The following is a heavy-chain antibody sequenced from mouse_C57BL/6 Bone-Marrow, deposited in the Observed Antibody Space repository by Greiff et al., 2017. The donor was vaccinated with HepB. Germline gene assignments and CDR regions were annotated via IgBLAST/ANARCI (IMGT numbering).Heavy chain of an antibody. CDR3: ARSWLLEDY. V-gene: IGHV3-6*01. Sequence: EVQLKESGPGLVKPSQSLSLTCSVTGYSITSGYYWNWIRQFPGNKLEWMGYISYDGSNNYNPSLKNRISITRDTSKNQFFLKLNSVTTEDTATYYCARSWLLEDYWGQGTSVTVSS. CDR1: GYSITSGYY. J-gene: IGHJ4*01. CDR2: ISYDGSN. D-gene: IGHD2-3*01.